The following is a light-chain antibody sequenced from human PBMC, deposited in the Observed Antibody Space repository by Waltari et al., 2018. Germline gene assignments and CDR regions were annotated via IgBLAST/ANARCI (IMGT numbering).Light chain of an antibody. CDR3: QQANSFPLT. Sequence: DIQMTQSPSTVSASVGDRIVITCRASQGVSTWLAWYHQKPGRAPRLLIYAASNLETGVPLRFSDSASGTEFLLTISSLQTDDLGTYYCQQANSFPLTFGGGTRVEIK. CDR1: QGVSTW. V-gene: IGKV1-12*01. CDR2: AAS. J-gene: IGKJ4*01.